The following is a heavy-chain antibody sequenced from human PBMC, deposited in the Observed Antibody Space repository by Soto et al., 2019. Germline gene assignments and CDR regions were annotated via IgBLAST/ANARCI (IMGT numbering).Heavy chain of an antibody. CDR1: GDSVSGNSAA. Sequence: SQTLSLTCAISGDSVSGNSAAWNWIRQSPSRGLEWLGRTYYRSKWYNDYAVSVKSRITINPDTSKNQLSLQLNSVTPEDTAVYYCARGAMDYYYYGMDVWGQGTTVTVSS. J-gene: IGHJ6*02. D-gene: IGHD2-2*03. V-gene: IGHV6-1*01. CDR3: ARGAMDYYYYGMDV. CDR2: TYYRSKWYN.